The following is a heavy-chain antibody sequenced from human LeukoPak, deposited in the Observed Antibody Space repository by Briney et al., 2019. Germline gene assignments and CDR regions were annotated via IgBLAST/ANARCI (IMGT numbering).Heavy chain of an antibody. CDR3: ARATTGTTNWFDP. V-gene: IGHV4-59*01. CDR2: IYYSGST. D-gene: IGHD1-1*01. Sequence: SETLSLTCTVSGGSISSYYLSWIRQPPGKGLEGIGYIYYSGSTNYNPSLKSRVTISVDTSKNQYSLKLSSVPAADTAVYYCARATTGTTNWFDPWGQGTLVTVSS. J-gene: IGHJ5*02. CDR1: GGSISSYY.